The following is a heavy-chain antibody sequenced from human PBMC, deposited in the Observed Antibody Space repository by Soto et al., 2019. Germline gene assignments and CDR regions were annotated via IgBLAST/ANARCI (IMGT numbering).Heavy chain of an antibody. CDR3: AREHEYLTSNFDY. CDR2: ISGTTNYI. CDR1: GFTFTRYS. D-gene: IGHD2-2*01. V-gene: IGHV3-21*06. J-gene: IGHJ4*02. Sequence: EVQLVESGGGLVKPGGSLRLYCAASGFTFTRYSMNWVRQAPGKGLEWVSSISGTTNYIYYGDSMKGRFTISRDNAKNSLYLEMNSLRAEDTAVYYCAREHEYLTSNFDYWGQENLVSVSP.